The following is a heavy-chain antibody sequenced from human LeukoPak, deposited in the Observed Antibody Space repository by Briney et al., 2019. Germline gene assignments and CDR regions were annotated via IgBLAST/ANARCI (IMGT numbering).Heavy chain of an antibody. J-gene: IGHJ4*02. CDR3: AREIAVAGRGSGALDY. CDR2: IYYSGST. V-gene: IGHV4-39*07. CDR1: GGSISSSSYY. Sequence: PSETLSLTCTVSGGSISSSSYYWGWIRQPPGKGLEWIGSIYYSGSTYYNPSLKSRVTISVDTSKNQFSLKLSSVTAADTAVYYCAREIAVAGRGSGALDYWGQGTLVTVSS. D-gene: IGHD6-19*01.